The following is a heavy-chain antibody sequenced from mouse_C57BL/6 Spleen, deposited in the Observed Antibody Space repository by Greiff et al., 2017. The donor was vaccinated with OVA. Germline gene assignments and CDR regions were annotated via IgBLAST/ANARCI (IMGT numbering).Heavy chain of an antibody. Sequence: QVQLQQSGAELVRPGASVTLSCKASGYTFTDYEMHWVKQTPVHGLEWIGAIDPETGGTAYNQKFKGKAILTADNSSSTAYMELRSLTSEDSAVYYCTSKGYYGSSSYAMDYWGQGTSVTVSS. D-gene: IGHD1-1*01. CDR3: TSKGYYGSSSYAMDY. CDR1: GYTFTDYE. CDR2: IDPETGGT. J-gene: IGHJ4*01. V-gene: IGHV1-15*01.